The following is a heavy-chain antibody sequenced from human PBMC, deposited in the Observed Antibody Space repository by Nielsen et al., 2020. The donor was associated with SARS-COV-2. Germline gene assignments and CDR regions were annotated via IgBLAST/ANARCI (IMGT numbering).Heavy chain of an antibody. CDR3: ARAGGGYSYGYYYYYGMDV. CDR2: INHSGST. CDR1: GGSFSNYY. J-gene: IGHJ6*02. V-gene: IGHV4-34*01. D-gene: IGHD5-18*01. Sequence: GSLRLSCAVYGGSFSNYYWSWIRQPPGKGLKWIGEINHSGSTNYNPSLKSRVTISVDTSKNQFSLKLSSVTAADTAVYYCARAGGGYSYGYYYYYGMDVWGQGTTVTVSS.